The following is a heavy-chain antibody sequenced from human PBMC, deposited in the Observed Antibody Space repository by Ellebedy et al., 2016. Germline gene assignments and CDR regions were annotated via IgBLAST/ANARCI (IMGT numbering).Heavy chain of an antibody. CDR1: GYTFTRKA. CDR2: VDPGDSRIYS. CDR3: ARHGFSSYYQGVDV. Sequence: GGSLRLXCQASGYTFTRKAIAWVRRAPGKPMEWLGRVDPGDSRIYSSTYYSPTFRGLITISADQSSRTVFLQWHTLRASDSAIYYCARHGFSSYYQGVDVWGQGTTVTVSS. V-gene: IGHV5-10-1*04. D-gene: IGHD3-10*01. J-gene: IGHJ6*02.